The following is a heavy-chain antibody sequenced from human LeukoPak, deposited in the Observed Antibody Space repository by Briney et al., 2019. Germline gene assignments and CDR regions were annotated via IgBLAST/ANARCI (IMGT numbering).Heavy chain of an antibody. J-gene: IGHJ4*02. CDR1: GYTFTNYY. Sequence: ASVKVSCKASGYTFTNYYMHWVRQAPGQGLEWMGMINPSGGSTSYPQKFQGRFTMTRDTSTSTVQMELSRLRSEDTAVYYCASSYDTLYYFDYWGQGTLVTVSS. CDR3: ASSYDTLYYFDY. CDR2: INPSGGST. V-gene: IGHV1-46*01. D-gene: IGHD3-9*01.